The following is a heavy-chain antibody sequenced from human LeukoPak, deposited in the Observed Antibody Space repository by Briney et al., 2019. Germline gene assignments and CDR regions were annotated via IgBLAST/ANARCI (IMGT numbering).Heavy chain of an antibody. CDR1: GGTFSSYA. J-gene: IGHJ4*02. V-gene: IGHV1-46*01. Sequence: ASVKVSCKASGGTFSSYAISWVRQAPGQGLEWMGIINPSGGSTSYAQKFQGRVTMTRVTSTSTVYMELSSLRSEDTAVYYCARDTSDYWGQGTLVTVSS. CDR3: ARDTSDY. CDR2: INPSGGST.